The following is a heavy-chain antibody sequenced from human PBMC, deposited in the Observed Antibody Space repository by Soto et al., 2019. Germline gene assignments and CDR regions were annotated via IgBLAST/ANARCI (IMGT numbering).Heavy chain of an antibody. CDR2: IESDGDA. V-gene: IGHV3-13*01. Sequence: PGGSLRLSCAASGFTFNPYAMHWVRQVTGKGLEWVSGIESDGDAKYLASVKGRFSISRENAKNSLHLQMNSLRAEDTAVYYCARGGIEGVTWNWFDTWGQGTLVTVSS. CDR3: ARGGIEGVTWNWFDT. CDR1: GFTFNPYA. D-gene: IGHD3-16*01. J-gene: IGHJ5*02.